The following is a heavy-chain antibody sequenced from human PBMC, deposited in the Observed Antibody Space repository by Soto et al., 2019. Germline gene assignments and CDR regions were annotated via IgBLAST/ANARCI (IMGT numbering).Heavy chain of an antibody. D-gene: IGHD6-19*01. V-gene: IGHV4-4*07. J-gene: IGHJ4*02. CDR1: GGSIDNYY. CDR3: ARDHAEAVVGTGFVY. CDR2: IYASGST. Sequence: QVQLQESGPGLVKPSETLSLICTVSGGSIDNYYWSWVRQPAGQGLEWIGRIYASGSTTYNPSLKGRVTLAVKTYKNQLSLKLTSVTAADTAVYYCARDHAEAVVGTGFVYWGQGALVTVSS.